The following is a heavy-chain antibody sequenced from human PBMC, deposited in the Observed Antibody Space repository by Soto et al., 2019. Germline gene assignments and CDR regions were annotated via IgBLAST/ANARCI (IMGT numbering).Heavy chain of an antibody. V-gene: IGHV3-23*01. D-gene: IGHD4-17*01. Sequence: EVQLLESGGGLVQPGGSLRLSCAASGFTFSSYAMSWVRQAPGKGLEWVSAISGSGGSTYYADSVKGRFTISRDNSKNTLYLQMNSLRAEDTAVYYCAKEGIDGDYWVYYYYYYYMDVWGKGTTVTVSS. CDR2: ISGSGGST. CDR1: GFTFSSYA. CDR3: AKEGIDGDYWVYYYYYYYMDV. J-gene: IGHJ6*03.